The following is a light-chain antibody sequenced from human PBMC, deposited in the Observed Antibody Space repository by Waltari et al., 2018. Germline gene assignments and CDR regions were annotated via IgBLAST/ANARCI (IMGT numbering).Light chain of an antibody. Sequence: DIQMTQSPSSLSASVGDRVTITCQASHQVAHYLNWDQQKPGKAPKLLIYDVSNLQSGVPSRFSGTGSGTKFTFTISALQADDIGTYYCQQYESLPLTFGGGTKVEIK. V-gene: IGKV1-33*01. J-gene: IGKJ4*01. CDR2: DVS. CDR3: QQYESLPLT. CDR1: HQVAHY.